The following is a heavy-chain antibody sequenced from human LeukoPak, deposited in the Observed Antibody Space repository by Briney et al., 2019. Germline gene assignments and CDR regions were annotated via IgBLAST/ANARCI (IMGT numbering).Heavy chain of an antibody. D-gene: IGHD1-26*01. J-gene: IGHJ4*02. CDR2: ITSGVGIT. V-gene: IGHV3-23*01. CDR3: AKVHLEGASSLDQ. Sequence: GGSLRLSCAASGLTFSSYWMSWVRQAPGKGLEWVSIITSGVGITYYADSVKGRFTISRDNSKNTLYLQMNSLRAEDTAVYYCAKVHLEGASSLDQWGQGTLVTVSS. CDR1: GLTFSSYW.